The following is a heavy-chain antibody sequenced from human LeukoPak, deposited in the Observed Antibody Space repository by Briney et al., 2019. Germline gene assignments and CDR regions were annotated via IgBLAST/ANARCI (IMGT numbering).Heavy chain of an antibody. D-gene: IGHD6-13*01. J-gene: IGHJ4*02. CDR3: ARDRVWTVLY. CDR2: IKQDGSER. Sequence: PGGSLRLSCAASGFTFSSYWMSWVRQAPGKGLEWVANIKQDGSERYYVDSLKGRFTISRDNAKNSLYLQVNSLKTEDTAVYYCARDRVWTVLYWGQGTLVTVSS. V-gene: IGHV3-7*01. CDR1: GFTFSSYW.